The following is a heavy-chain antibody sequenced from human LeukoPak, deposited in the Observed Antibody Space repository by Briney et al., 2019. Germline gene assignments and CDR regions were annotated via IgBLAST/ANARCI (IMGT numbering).Heavy chain of an antibody. V-gene: IGHV4-39*01. CDR1: GVSISSSNSY. J-gene: IGHJ4*02. CDR2: NCYSGNT. D-gene: IGHD3-10*01. Sequence: SETLSLTCTVSGVSISSSNSYWSWLRQPPGMGLEWIDCNCYSGNTYYNASLKSQISISIDTSKNQFSLRLTSVTAADTAVYYCARQTGSGLFILPGGQGTLVTVSS. CDR3: ARQTGSGLFILP.